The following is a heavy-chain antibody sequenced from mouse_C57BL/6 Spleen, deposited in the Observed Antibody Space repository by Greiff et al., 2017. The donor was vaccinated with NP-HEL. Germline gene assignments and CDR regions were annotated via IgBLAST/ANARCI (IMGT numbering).Heavy chain of an antibody. CDR3: ARWSVDYYAMDY. Sequence: QVQLKQSGAELVRPGTSVKVSCKASGYAFTNYLIEWVKQRPGQGLEWIGVINPGSGGTNYNEKFKGKATLTADKSSSTAYMQLSSLTSEDSAVYFCARWSVDYYAMDYWGQGTSVTVSS. CDR2: INPGSGGT. V-gene: IGHV1-54*01. CDR1: GYAFTNYL. J-gene: IGHJ4*01.